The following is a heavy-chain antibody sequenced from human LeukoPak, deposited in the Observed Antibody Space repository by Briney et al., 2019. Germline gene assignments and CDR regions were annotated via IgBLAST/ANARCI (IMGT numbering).Heavy chain of an antibody. CDR1: GVSVSNYY. CDR2: TYYRGST. J-gene: IGHJ4*02. V-gene: IGHV4-59*02. D-gene: IGHD3-22*01. Sequence: PSETLSLTCTVSGVSVSNYYWTWIRQPPGKGLEWIGYTYYRGSTNYNPSLKSRITISLDTSKNQCSLILTSVTAADTAVYYCARSYYDSSGYYGKFDYWGQGTLVTVSS. CDR3: ARSYYDSSGYYGKFDY.